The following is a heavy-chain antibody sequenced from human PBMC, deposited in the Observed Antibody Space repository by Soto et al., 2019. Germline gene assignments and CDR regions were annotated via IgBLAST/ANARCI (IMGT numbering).Heavy chain of an antibody. CDR3: AGRRGSGSFYGMDV. V-gene: IGHV1-3*01. CDR2: INAGNGNT. J-gene: IGHJ6*02. D-gene: IGHD3-10*01. Sequence: GASVKVSCKASGYTFTSYAMHWVRQAPGQRLEWMGWINAGNGNTKYSQKFQGRVTITRDTSASTAYMELSSLRSEDTAVYYCAGRRGSGSFYGMDVWGQGXTVTVYS. CDR1: GYTFTSYA.